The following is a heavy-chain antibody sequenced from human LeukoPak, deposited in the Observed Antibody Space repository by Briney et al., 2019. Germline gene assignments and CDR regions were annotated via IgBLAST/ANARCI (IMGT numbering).Heavy chain of an antibody. D-gene: IGHD3-3*01. V-gene: IGHV1-69*05. CDR2: IIPIFGTA. CDR3: ATQLGITIFGVVTSIGDDAFDI. CDR1: GGTFSSYA. Sequence: SVKVSCKASGGTFSSYAISWVRQAPGQGLEWMGRIIPIFGTANYAQKFQGRVTTTTDESTSTAYMELSSLRSEDTAVYYCATQLGITIFGVVTSIGDDAFDIWGQGTMVTVSS. J-gene: IGHJ3*02.